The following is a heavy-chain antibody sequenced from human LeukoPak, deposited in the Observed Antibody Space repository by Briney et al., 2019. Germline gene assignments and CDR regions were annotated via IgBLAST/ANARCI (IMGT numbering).Heavy chain of an antibody. V-gene: IGHV1-24*01. Sequence: GASVTVSCKVSGYTLTELSMHWVRQAPGKGLEWMGGFDPEDGETIYAQKFQGRVTMTEDTSTDTAYMELSSLRSEDTAVYYCATINEGYYDSSLLYWGQGTLVTVSS. CDR3: ATINEGYYDSSLLY. CDR2: FDPEDGET. J-gene: IGHJ4*02. D-gene: IGHD3-22*01. CDR1: GYTLTELS.